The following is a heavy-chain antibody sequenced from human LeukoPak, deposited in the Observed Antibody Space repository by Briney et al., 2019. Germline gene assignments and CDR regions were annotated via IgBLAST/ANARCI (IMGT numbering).Heavy chain of an antibody. CDR3: ARIVVVPAALYWYFDL. CDR2: INHSGST. D-gene: IGHD2-2*01. Sequence: SETLSLTCAVYGGSFSGYYWSWIRQPPGKGREWIGEINHSGSTNYKPSLKSRVTISVDTSKNQFSLKLSSVTAADTAVYYCARIVVVPAALYWYFDLWGRGTLVTVSS. J-gene: IGHJ2*01. CDR1: GGSFSGYY. V-gene: IGHV4-34*01.